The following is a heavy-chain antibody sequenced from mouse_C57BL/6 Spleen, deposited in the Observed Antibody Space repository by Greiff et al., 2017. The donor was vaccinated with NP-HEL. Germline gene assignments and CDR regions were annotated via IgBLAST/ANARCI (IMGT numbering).Heavy chain of an antibody. CDR3: ARESGRFAMDY. J-gene: IGHJ4*01. Sequence: EVQLVESGGGLVKPGSSMKLSCTASGFTFSDYYMAWVRQVPEKGLEWVANINYDGSSTYYLDSLKSRFIISRDNAKNILYLQMSSLKSEDTATYYCARESGRFAMDYWGQGTSVTVSS. CDR1: GFTFSDYY. V-gene: IGHV5-16*01. CDR2: INYDGSST.